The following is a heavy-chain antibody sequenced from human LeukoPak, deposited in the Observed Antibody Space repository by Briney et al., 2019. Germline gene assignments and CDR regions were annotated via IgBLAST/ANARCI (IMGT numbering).Heavy chain of an antibody. V-gene: IGHV3-30-3*01. CDR2: ISYDGSNK. D-gene: IGHD2-15*01. Sequence: PGGPLRLSCAASGFTFSSYAMHWVRQAPGKGLEWVAVISYDGSNKYYADSVKGRFTISRDNSKNTLYLQMNSLRAEDTAVYYCARVPHSGYCSGGSCPNYFDYWGQGTLVTVSS. J-gene: IGHJ4*02. CDR1: GFTFSSYA. CDR3: ARVPHSGYCSGGSCPNYFDY.